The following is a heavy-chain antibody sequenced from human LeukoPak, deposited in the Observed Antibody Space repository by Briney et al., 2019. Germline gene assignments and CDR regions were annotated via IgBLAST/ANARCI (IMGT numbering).Heavy chain of an antibody. V-gene: IGHV4-39*07. Sequence: SETLSLTCTVSGGSISSSSYYWSWIRQPPGKGLEWIGSIYYSGSTYYNPSLKSRVTISVDTSKNQFSLKLSSVTAADTAVYYCAGEYQLLYDDYWGQGTLVTVSS. D-gene: IGHD2-2*02. CDR3: AGEYQLLYDDY. J-gene: IGHJ4*02. CDR2: IYYSGST. CDR1: GGSISSSSYY.